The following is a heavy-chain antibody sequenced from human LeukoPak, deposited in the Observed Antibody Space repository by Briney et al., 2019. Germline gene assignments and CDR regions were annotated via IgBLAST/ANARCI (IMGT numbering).Heavy chain of an antibody. CDR2: IYYSGST. D-gene: IGHD4-23*01. V-gene: IGHV4-59*12. CDR1: GGSISSYY. CDR3: ARGGNEGLYGY. J-gene: IGHJ4*02. Sequence: SETLSLTCTVSGGSISSYYWSWIRQPPGKGLEWIGYIYYSGSTYYNPSLKSRVTISVDTSKNQFSLKLSSVTAADTAVYYCARGGNEGLYGYWGQGTLVTVSS.